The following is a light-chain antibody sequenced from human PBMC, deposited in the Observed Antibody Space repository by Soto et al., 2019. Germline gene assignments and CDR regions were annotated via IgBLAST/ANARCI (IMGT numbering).Light chain of an antibody. CDR1: QNIYSY. CDR3: QQSYNRPYT. V-gene: IGKV1-39*01. CDR2: AAS. Sequence: DIQMTQAPSSLSTSVGDSVTITCRASQNIYSYLNWYHQKSGKAPKLLISAASTLHDGVPSRFSGSGSGTDFTLTISSLQPEDFANYYCQQSYNRPYTFGQGTKLEIK. J-gene: IGKJ2*01.